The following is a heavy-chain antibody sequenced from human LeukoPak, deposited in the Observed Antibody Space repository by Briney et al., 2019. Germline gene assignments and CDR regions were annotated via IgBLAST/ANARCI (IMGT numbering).Heavy chain of an antibody. Sequence: PGGSLRLSCAASGFTFSSYAMSWVRQAPGKGLEWVSAISGSGGSTYYADSVKGRFTISRDNSKNTLYLQMNSLRAEDTAVYYCAKDRNSYYDFWSGYILFDYWGQGTLVTVSS. CDR1: GFTFSSYA. J-gene: IGHJ4*02. CDR2: ISGSGGST. V-gene: IGHV3-23*01. D-gene: IGHD3-3*01. CDR3: AKDRNSYYDFWSGYILFDY.